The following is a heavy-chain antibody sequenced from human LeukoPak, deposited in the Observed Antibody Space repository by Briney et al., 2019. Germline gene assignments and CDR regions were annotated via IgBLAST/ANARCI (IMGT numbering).Heavy chain of an antibody. J-gene: IGHJ4*02. V-gene: IGHV4-61*01. D-gene: IGHD3-10*01. Sequence: PSETLSLTCTVSGDFVSSGSYYWSWLRQPPGKGLEWIGYNYHSGNNNYNPSLESRVTISVDTSKNQFSLTLTSVTAADTAVYYCARDRGYYGSKSYSQGSYFDYWGQGSLVTVSS. CDR1: GDFVSSGSYY. CDR3: ARDRGYYGSKSYSQGSYFDY. CDR2: NYHSGNN.